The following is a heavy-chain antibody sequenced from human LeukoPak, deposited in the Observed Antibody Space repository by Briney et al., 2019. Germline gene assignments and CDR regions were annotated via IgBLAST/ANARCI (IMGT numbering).Heavy chain of an antibody. J-gene: IGHJ5*02. CDR2: IRSKAYGGTT. Sequence: GGSLRLSCTASGFTFGDYAMSWFRQAPGKGLEWVGFIRSKAYGGTTEYAASVKGRFTISRDDSKSIAYLQMNSLKTEDTAVYYCTRVLLWFGEPSNWFDPWGQGTLVTVSS. CDR1: GFTFGDYA. CDR3: TRVLLWFGEPSNWFDP. V-gene: IGHV3-49*03. D-gene: IGHD3-10*01.